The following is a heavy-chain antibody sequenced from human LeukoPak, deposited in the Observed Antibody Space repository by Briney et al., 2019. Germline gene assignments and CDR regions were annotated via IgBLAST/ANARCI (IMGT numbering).Heavy chain of an antibody. D-gene: IGHD5-18*01. J-gene: IGHJ6*02. CDR3: ARPRGIQHNYYYGMDV. CDR2: IYPGDSDT. CDR1: GYSFTSYW. V-gene: IGHV5-51*01. Sequence: GESLKISCKGSGYSFTSYWIGWVRQMPGKGLEWMGIIYPGDSDTRYSPSFQGQVTISADKSISTAYLQWSSLKASDTAMYYCARPRGIQHNYYYGMDVWGQGTTVTVSS.